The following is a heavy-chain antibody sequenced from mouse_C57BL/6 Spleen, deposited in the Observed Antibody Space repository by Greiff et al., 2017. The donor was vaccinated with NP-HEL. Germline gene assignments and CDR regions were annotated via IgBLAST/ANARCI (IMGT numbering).Heavy chain of an antibody. J-gene: IGHJ3*01. V-gene: IGHV1-50*01. CDR2: IDPSDSYT. D-gene: IGHD2-4*01. Sequence: QVQLQQPGAELVKPGASVKLSCKASGYTFTSYWMQWVKQRPGQGLEWIGEIDPSDSYTNYNQKFKGKATLTVDTSSSTAYMQLSSLTSEDSAVYYCARRGNDYDWFAYWGQGTLVTVSA. CDR3: ARRGNDYDWFAY. CDR1: GYTFTSYW.